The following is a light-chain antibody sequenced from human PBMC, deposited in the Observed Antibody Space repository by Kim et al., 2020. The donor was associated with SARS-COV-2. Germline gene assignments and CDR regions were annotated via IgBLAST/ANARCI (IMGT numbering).Light chain of an antibody. CDR3: QAWDSSTGEV. CDR1: KLGDKY. J-gene: IGLJ3*02. V-gene: IGLV3-1*01. Sequence: SYELTQPPSVSVSPGQTASITCSGDKLGDKYACWYQQKPGQSPVLVIYQDSKRSSGIPERFSGSNSGNTATLTISGTQAMDEADYYCQAWDSSTGEVFGGGTQLTVL. CDR2: QDS.